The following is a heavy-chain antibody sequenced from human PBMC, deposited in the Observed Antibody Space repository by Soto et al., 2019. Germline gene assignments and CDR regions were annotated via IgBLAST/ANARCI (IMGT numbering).Heavy chain of an antibody. CDR3: ATQEAPDYYYYYGMDV. J-gene: IGHJ6*02. CDR2: INPKSGGP. Sequence: ASVKVSCKASGYTFTGYYMHWVRQAPGQGLEWMGWINPKSGGPNYAQKFQGRVTMTRDTSISTAYMELSRLRSDDTAVYYCATQEAPDYYYYYGMDVWGQGTTVTVSS. CDR1: GYTFTGYY. V-gene: IGHV1-2*02.